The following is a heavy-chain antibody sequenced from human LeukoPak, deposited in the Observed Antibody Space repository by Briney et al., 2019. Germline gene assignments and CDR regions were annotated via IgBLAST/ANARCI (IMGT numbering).Heavy chain of an antibody. CDR2: ISRGSSTI. V-gene: IGHV3-48*01. J-gene: IGHJ4*02. Sequence: PGGSLRLTCGASGFTFSSYSMNWVRQAPGKGLEWVSYISRGSSTIYYTDSVRGRFTISRDNAKNSLYLQMNSLRAEDTAVYYCARDSSSSRNKFDYWGQGTLVTVSS. CDR1: GFTFSSYS. D-gene: IGHD6-6*01. CDR3: ARDSSSSRNKFDY.